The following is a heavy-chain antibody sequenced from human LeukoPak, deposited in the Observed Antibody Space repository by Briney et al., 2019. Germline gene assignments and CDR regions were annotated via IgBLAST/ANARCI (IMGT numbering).Heavy chain of an antibody. Sequence: GGSLRLSCAASGLTFRNYAMSWVRQAPGKGLEWVSVICANDGNTYYTDAVKGRFTISRDNSKDTLYLQMDSLRAEDTAVYYCAKGSGSSCYSPCDYWGQGILVTVSS. V-gene: IGHV3-23*01. D-gene: IGHD2-15*01. CDR1: GLTFRNYA. CDR3: AKGSGSSCYSPCDY. J-gene: IGHJ4*02. CDR2: ICANDGNT.